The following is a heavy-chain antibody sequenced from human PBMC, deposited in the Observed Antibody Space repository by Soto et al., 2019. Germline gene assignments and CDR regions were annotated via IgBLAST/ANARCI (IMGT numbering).Heavy chain of an antibody. CDR3: AKDRYIVVRGGMDV. Sequence: QVQLVESGGGVVQPGRSLRLSCAASGFTFSSYGMHWVRQAPGKGLEWVAVISYDGSNKYYADSVKGRFTISRDNSKNTLYLQMNSLRAEDTAVYYCAKDRYIVVRGGMDVWGQGTTVTVSS. CDR1: GFTFSSYG. D-gene: IGHD2-21*01. CDR2: ISYDGSNK. V-gene: IGHV3-30*18. J-gene: IGHJ6*02.